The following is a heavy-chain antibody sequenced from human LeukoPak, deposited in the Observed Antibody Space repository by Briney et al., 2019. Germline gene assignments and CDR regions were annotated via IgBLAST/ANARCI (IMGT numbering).Heavy chain of an antibody. CDR3: ARDGYYYDSSGYYASFDY. D-gene: IGHD3-22*01. CDR1: GYTFTSYG. J-gene: IGHJ4*02. V-gene: IGHV1-18*01. Sequence: GASVKVSCKASGYTFTSYGISWVRQAPGQGLEWMGWISAYNGNTNYAQKLQGRVTMTTDTSTSTAYIELRSLRSDDTAVYYCARDGYYYDSSGYYASFDYWGQGTLVTVSS. CDR2: ISAYNGNT.